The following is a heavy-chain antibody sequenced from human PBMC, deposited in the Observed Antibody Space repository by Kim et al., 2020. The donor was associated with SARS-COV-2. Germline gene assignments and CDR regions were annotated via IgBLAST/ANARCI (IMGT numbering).Heavy chain of an antibody. CDR3: TRSRYCSGGSCYSGVSSSY. J-gene: IGHJ4*02. V-gene: IGHV3-49*03. D-gene: IGHD2-15*01. CDR2: IRSKAYGGTT. Sequence: GGSLRLSCTASGFTFGDYAMSWFRQAPGKGLEWVGFIRSKAYGGTTEYAASVKGRFTISRDDSKSIAYLQMNSLKTEDTAVYYCTRSRYCSGGSCYSGVSSSYWGQGTLVTVSS. CDR1: GFTFGDYA.